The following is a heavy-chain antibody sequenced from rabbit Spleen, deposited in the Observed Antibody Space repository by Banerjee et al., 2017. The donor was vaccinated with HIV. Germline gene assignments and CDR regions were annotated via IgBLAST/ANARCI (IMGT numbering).Heavy chain of an antibody. J-gene: IGHJ4*01. D-gene: IGHD6-1*01. V-gene: IGHV1S40*01. Sequence: QSLEESGGDLVKPGTSLTLTCTASGLSFISGYYMCWVRQAPGKGLEWIACIGAGSGGTTYYANWAKGRFTISKTSSTTVTLQMTSLTAADTATYFCARAGTVGSPTGYATYNLWGPGTLVTVS. CDR1: GLSFISGYY. CDR2: IGAGSGGTT. CDR3: ARAGTVGSPTGYATYNL.